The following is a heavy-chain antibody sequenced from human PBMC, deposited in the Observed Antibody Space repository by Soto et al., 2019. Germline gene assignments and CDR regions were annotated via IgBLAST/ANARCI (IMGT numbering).Heavy chain of an antibody. CDR3: ARVPDX. V-gene: IGHV4-59*12. CDR1: GGSISSDY. J-gene: IGHJ6*02. CDR2: IYYSGST. Sequence: SETLCLTCTVSGGSISSDYWSWIRQPPGKGLEWIGYIYYSGSTNYNPSLKSRVTISVDTSKNQFSLKLSSVTAADTAVYYCARVPDXWGQGTTVTVSS.